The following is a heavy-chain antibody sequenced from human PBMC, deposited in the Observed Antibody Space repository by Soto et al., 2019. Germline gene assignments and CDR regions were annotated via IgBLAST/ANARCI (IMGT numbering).Heavy chain of an antibody. V-gene: IGHV3-33*01. CDR3: ASVRAPYSGYDGFDY. CDR2: IGYDGSNK. Sequence: GGSLRLSCAASGLSFSIYGMHWVRQAPGKGLEWVAVIGYDGSNKYYVDSVKGRFTISRDNSKNTLYLQMNSLRAEDTAVYYCASVRAPYSGYDGFDYWGQGTLVTVSS. D-gene: IGHD5-12*01. CDR1: GLSFSIYG. J-gene: IGHJ4*02.